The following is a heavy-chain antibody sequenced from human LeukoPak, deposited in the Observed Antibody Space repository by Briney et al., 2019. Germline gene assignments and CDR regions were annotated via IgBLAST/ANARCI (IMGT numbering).Heavy chain of an antibody. CDR1: GGSFSGYY. J-gene: IGHJ4*02. CDR2: INHSGSA. Sequence: PSETLSLTCAVYGGSFSGYYWSWIRQPPGKGLEWIGEINHSGSANYNPSPKSRVTISGDTSKNQFSLKLSSVTAADTAVYYCARGLRVDYWGQGTLVTVSS. CDR3: ARGLRVDY. V-gene: IGHV4-34*01.